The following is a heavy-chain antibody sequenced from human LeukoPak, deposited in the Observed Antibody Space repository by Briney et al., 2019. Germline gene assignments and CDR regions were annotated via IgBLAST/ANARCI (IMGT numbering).Heavy chain of an antibody. Sequence: GASVKVSCKASGYTFTSYAMHWVRQAPGQRLEWMGWINAGNGNTKYSQKSQGRVTITRDTSASTAYMELSSLRSEDTAVYYCARPTYYYDSSGSEGVNYYYGMDVWGQGTTVTVSS. J-gene: IGHJ6*02. D-gene: IGHD3-22*01. CDR2: INAGNGNT. CDR1: GYTFTSYA. V-gene: IGHV1-3*01. CDR3: ARPTYYYDSSGSEGVNYYYGMDV.